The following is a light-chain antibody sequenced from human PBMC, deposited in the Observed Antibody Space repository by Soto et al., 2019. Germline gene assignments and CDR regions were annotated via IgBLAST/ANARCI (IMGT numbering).Light chain of an antibody. CDR1: PGNSNY. Sequence: DIQITQSQAPVSPSLCDRVTTTCRSSPGNSNYLAWYQQKPGKGPKLLIYAASTLQSGVPSRFSGSGSGTDFTLTISSLQPEDAAIYYCQQSYKVPRTFGQGTRVEIK. CDR2: AAS. CDR3: QQSYKVPRT. V-gene: IGKV1-27*01. J-gene: IGKJ1*01.